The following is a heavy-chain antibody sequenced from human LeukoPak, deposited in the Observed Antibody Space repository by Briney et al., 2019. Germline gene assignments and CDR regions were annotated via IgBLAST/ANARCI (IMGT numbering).Heavy chain of an antibody. J-gene: IGHJ4*02. CDR3: ARDRGSYGDYPPR. Sequence: GGSLRLSCAASGFTFSYYSMNWVRQAPGKGLEWVSYISSSSSTIYYADSVKGRFTISRDNARNSLYLEMNSLRDEDTAVYYCARDRGSYGDYPPRWGQGTLVTVSS. V-gene: IGHV3-48*02. CDR1: GFTFSYYS. CDR2: ISSSSSTI. D-gene: IGHD4-17*01.